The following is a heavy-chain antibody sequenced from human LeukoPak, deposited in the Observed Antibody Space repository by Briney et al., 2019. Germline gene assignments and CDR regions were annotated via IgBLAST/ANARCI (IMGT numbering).Heavy chain of an antibody. Sequence: TASETLSLTCTVSGYSISSGYYWGWIRQPPGKGLEWIGSIYHSGSTYYNPSLKSRVTISVDTSKNQFSLKLSSVTAADTAVYYCARDRGSGSYYPFGSWGQGTLVTVSS. V-gene: IGHV4-38-2*02. D-gene: IGHD3-10*01. J-gene: IGHJ5*02. CDR3: ARDRGSGSYYPFGS. CDR2: IYHSGST. CDR1: GYSISSGYY.